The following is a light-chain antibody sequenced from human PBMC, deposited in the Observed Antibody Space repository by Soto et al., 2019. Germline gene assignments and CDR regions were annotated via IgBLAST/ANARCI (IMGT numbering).Light chain of an antibody. CDR3: QQYSDWPLT. Sequence: EIVMTQSPATLYVSPGERATLSCRASQTLYNNLAWYQQKLGQAPRLLIYGASARATDIPARFSCSGSGTEFTLTISGLQSEDFAIYYCQQYSDWPLTFDGGTKVEIK. CDR2: GAS. V-gene: IGKV3-15*01. J-gene: IGKJ4*01. CDR1: QTLYNN.